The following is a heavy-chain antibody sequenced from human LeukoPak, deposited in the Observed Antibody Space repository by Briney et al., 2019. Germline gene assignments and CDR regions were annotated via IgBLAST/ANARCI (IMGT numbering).Heavy chain of an antibody. CDR1: GFTFSSYW. Sequence: SGGSLRLSCAASGFTFSSYWMSWVRQAPGKGLEWVANIKQDGSEKYYVDSVKGRFTISRDNAKNSLYLQMNSLRAEDTAVYYCTGSPRGRFGEFGYWFDPWGQGTLVTVSS. D-gene: IGHD3-10*01. CDR2: IKQDGSEK. J-gene: IGHJ5*02. CDR3: TGSPRGRFGEFGYWFDP. V-gene: IGHV3-7*01.